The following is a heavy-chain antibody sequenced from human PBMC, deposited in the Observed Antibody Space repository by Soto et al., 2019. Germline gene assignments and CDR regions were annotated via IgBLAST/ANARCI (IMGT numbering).Heavy chain of an antibody. D-gene: IGHD6-19*01. Sequence: SETLSLTCTVSGGSISSYYWSWIRQPPGKGLEWIGYIYYSGSTNYNPSLKSRVTISVDTSKNQFSLKLSPLTAADTAVYYCVRGSYSSGWLDFDYWGQGTLVTVSS. CDR1: GGSISSYY. J-gene: IGHJ4*02. CDR2: IYYSGST. V-gene: IGHV4-59*01. CDR3: VRGSYSSGWLDFDY.